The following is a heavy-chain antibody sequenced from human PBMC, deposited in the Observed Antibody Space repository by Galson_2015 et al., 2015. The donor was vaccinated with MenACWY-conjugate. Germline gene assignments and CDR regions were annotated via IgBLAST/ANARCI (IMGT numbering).Heavy chain of an antibody. CDR1: GDSVSSKGAA. Sequence: CAISGDSVSSKGAAWNWIRQSPSRGLEWLGRTYYGSKWYKDYAVSVKSRITINPDTSKNQSSLQLNSVTPEDTAMYYCARERPYSHGWYDFDYWGQGTLVTVSS. CDR3: ARERPYSHGWYDFDY. J-gene: IGHJ4*02. D-gene: IGHD6-19*01. V-gene: IGHV6-1*01. CDR2: TYYGSKWYK.